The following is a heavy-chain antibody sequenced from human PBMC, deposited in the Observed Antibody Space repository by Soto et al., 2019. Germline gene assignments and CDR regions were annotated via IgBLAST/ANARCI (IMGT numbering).Heavy chain of an antibody. Sequence: SETLSLTCTVSGGSISSSSYYWGWIRQPPGKGLEWIGSIYYSGSTYYNPSLKSRVTISVDTSKNQFSLKLSSVTAADTAAYYCARHVITMVRGNWFDSWGQGILVTVSS. J-gene: IGHJ5*01. CDR3: ARHVITMVRGNWFDS. V-gene: IGHV4-39*01. CDR1: GGSISSSSYY. D-gene: IGHD3-10*01. CDR2: IYYSGST.